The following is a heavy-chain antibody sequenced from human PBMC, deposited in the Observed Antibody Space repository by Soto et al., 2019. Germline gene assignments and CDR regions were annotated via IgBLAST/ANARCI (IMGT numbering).Heavy chain of an antibody. CDR2: IIPIFGTA. J-gene: IGHJ6*02. V-gene: IGHV1-69*13. CDR3: ARDGFPNTYRDSLYYYYYGMDV. Sequence: SVKVSCKASGGTFSSYAISWVRQAPGQGLEWMGGIIPIFGTANYAQKFQGRVTITADESTSTAYMELSSLRSEDTAVYYCARDGFPNTYRDSLYYYYYGMDVWGQGTTVTVS. D-gene: IGHD2-15*01. CDR1: GGTFSSYA.